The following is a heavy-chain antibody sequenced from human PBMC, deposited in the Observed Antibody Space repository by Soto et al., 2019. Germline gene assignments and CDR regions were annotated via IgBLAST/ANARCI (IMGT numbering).Heavy chain of an antibody. Sequence: GGSLRLSCAASGFTFSSYSMNWVRQAPGKGLEWVSSISSSNSYIYYADSVKGRFTISRDNAKNSLYLQMNSLRADDTAVYYWARVGVRYYYDSSGYYSDVIYYGMDVWGQGTTVTVSS. V-gene: IGHV3-21*01. D-gene: IGHD3-22*01. CDR3: ARVGVRYYYDSSGYYSDVIYYGMDV. J-gene: IGHJ6*02. CDR1: GFTFSSYS. CDR2: ISSSNSYI.